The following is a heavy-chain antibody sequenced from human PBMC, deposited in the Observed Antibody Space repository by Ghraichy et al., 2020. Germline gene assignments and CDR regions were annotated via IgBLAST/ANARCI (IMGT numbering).Heavy chain of an antibody. D-gene: IGHD4-17*01. CDR3: AKDTGDSNYGYYMDV. J-gene: IGHJ6*03. Sequence: GGSLRLSCAASGFNFSNYGMHWVRQAPGKGLEWVAFVYSDGRNQYYSDSVKGRFTISRDNAKSTLFLQMSSLRPEDTAVYYCAKDTGDSNYGYYMDVWGKGSALSVSS. CDR2: VYSDGRNQ. V-gene: IGHV3-30*02. CDR1: GFNFSNYG.